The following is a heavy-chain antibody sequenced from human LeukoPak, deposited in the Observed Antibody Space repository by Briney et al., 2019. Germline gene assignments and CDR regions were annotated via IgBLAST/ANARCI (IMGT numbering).Heavy chain of an antibody. Sequence: ASVKVSCKASGYSFTSHYMHWVRQAPAQGLEWMGLINPSGSSTLYAQKFQGRVTMTRDMSTTTDYMELSSLRYEDTAVYYCARDNSVGDIAWWFDPWGQGTLVTVSS. CDR2: INPSGSST. CDR3: ARDNSVGDIAWWFDP. J-gene: IGHJ5*02. D-gene: IGHD3-16*02. CDR1: GYSFTSHY. V-gene: IGHV1-46*01.